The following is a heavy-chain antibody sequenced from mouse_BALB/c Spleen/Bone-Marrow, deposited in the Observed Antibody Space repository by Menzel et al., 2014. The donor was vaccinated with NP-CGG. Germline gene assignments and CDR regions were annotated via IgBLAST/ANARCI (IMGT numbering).Heavy chain of an antibody. CDR2: IRNKANGYTT. J-gene: IGHJ4*01. Sequence: EVQLVESGGGLVQPGGSLRLSCATSGFTFTDYYMSWVRQPPGKALEWLGFIRNKANGYTTEYNASVKGRFTISRDNSQSILYLQVNTLRAEDSATYYCARDDYYAMDYWGQGTSVTVSS. CDR3: ARDDYYAMDY. V-gene: IGHV7-3*02. CDR1: GFTFTDYY.